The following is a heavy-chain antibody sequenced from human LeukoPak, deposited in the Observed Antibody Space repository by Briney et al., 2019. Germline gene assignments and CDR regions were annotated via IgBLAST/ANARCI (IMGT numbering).Heavy chain of an antibody. V-gene: IGHV3-30*18. D-gene: IGHD1-26*01. Sequence: GGPLRLSCAASGFSFGGYGMHWVRQAPGKGLEWVAVISYDGSNAYYADSVKGRFTISRDNSKNTLYLQMNSLRAEDTAVYYCAKDPYSGTYTIDHWGQGTPVTVSS. J-gene: IGHJ4*02. CDR2: ISYDGSNA. CDR3: AKDPYSGTYTIDH. CDR1: GFSFGGYG.